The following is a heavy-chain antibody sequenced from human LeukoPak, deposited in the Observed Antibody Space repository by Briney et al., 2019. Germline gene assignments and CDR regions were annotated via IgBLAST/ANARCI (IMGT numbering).Heavy chain of an antibody. Sequence: GGSLRLSCAASGFTFSSYAMHWVRQAPGKGLEWVAVISYDGSNKYYADSVKGRFTISRDNSENTLYLQMNSLRAEDTAVYYCARARNLLRFLEWLTHYYYGMDVWGQGTTVTVSS. V-gene: IGHV3-30-3*01. CDR1: GFTFSSYA. J-gene: IGHJ6*02. D-gene: IGHD3-3*01. CDR2: ISYDGSNK. CDR3: ARARNLLRFLEWLTHYYYGMDV.